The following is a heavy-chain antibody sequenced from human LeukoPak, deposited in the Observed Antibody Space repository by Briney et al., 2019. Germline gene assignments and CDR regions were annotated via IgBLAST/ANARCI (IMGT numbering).Heavy chain of an antibody. V-gene: IGHV3-23*01. J-gene: IGHJ4*02. CDR2: ISGSGGST. CDR1: GFTFSSYA. CDR3: AKSLCGGDCYSSGYFDY. Sequence: GGSLRLSCAASGFTFSSYAMSWVRQAPGKGLEWVSAISGSGGSTYYAGSVKGRFTISRDNSKNTLYLQMNSLRAEDTAVYYCAKSLCGGDCYSSGYFDYWGQGTLVTVSS. D-gene: IGHD2-21*02.